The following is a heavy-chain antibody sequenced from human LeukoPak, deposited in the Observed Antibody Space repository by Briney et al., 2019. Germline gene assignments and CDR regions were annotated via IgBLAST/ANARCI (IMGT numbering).Heavy chain of an antibody. Sequence: PGGSLRLSCSASGFTFSNYAMHWVRQAPGKGLEYVSVISSNGGSTYYADSVKGRFTISRDNSKNTLYLQMTSLRPEDTAVYYCARYGFYCSSTSCYIFDNWGQGTLVTVSS. D-gene: IGHD2-2*02. CDR1: GFTFSNYA. V-gene: IGHV3-64*04. CDR2: ISSNGGST. J-gene: IGHJ4*02. CDR3: ARYGFYCSSTSCYIFDN.